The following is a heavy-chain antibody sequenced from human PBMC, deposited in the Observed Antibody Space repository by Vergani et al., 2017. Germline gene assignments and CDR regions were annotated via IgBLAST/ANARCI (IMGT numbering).Heavy chain of an antibody. CDR3: ARGLAAAGATNWFDP. Sequence: QVQLQESGPGLVKPSQTLSLTCTVSGGSISSGSYYWSWIRQPARKGLEWIGRIYTSGSTNYNPSRKSRVTISVDTSKNQFSLKLSSVTAADTAVYYCARGLAAAGATNWFDPWGQGTLVTVSS. D-gene: IGHD6-13*01. J-gene: IGHJ5*02. CDR1: GGSISSGSYY. CDR2: IYTSGST. V-gene: IGHV4-61*02.